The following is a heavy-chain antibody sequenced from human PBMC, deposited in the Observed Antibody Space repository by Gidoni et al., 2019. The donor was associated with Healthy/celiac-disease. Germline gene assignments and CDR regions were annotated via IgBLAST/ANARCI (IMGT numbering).Heavy chain of an antibody. CDR3: ARDGGLGRFWDLGY. D-gene: IGHD3-10*01. J-gene: IGHJ4*02. CDR1: GFTFSSYG. CDR2: IWYDGSNK. Sequence: QVQLVESGGGVVQPGRSLRLSCPASGFTFSSYGMHWVRQAPGKGLEWVAVIWYDGSNKYYADSVKGRFTISRDNSKNTLYLQMNSLRAEDTAVYYCARDGGLGRFWDLGYWGQGTLVTVSS. V-gene: IGHV3-33*01.